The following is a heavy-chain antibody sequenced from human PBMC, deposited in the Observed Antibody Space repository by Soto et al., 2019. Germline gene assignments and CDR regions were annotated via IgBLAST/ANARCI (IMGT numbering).Heavy chain of an antibody. V-gene: IGHV4-34*01. CDR3: ARGSGIVALPGELEDVNYDF. J-gene: IGHJ4*02. CDR2: SSESGST. Sequence: QVQLQQWGAGLVKPSETLSLYCAVYGQSFSGHSWAWIRHPPGKGLEWIGESSESGSTYYNPSLKSRVTISTDTSKNQFSLKLNSVTAAGTAAYFCARGSGIVALPGELEDVNYDFWGQGTLVNVSS. CDR1: GQSFSGHS. D-gene: IGHD1-1*01.